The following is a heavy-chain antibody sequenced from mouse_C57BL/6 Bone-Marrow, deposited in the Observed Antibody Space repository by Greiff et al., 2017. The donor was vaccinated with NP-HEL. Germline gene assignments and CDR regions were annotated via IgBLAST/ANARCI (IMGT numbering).Heavy chain of an antibody. J-gene: IGHJ2*01. Sequence: EVHLVESGAELVRPGASVKLSCTASGFNIKDDYMHWVKQRPEQGLEWIGWIDPENGDTEYASKFQGKATITADTSSNTAYLQLSSLTSEDTAVYYCTTGLLRDYWGQGTTLTVSS. CDR1: GFNIKDDY. CDR3: TTGLLRDY. CDR2: IDPENGDT. V-gene: IGHV14-4*01. D-gene: IGHD2-3*01.